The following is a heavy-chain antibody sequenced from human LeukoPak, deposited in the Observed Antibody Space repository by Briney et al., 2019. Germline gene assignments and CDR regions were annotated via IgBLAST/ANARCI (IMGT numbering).Heavy chain of an antibody. V-gene: IGHV3-23*01. CDR2: VSGSGGNT. CDR1: GFTFNSYA. D-gene: IGHD3-3*01. J-gene: IGHJ4*02. Sequence: GGSLRLSCAASGFTFNSYAMSWVRQAAGKGLEWVSGVSGSGGNTDYSDSVRGRFTISRDNSDNTLYLQMNSLRAEDTALYYCAKVRRRDSKSPGDARVDYWGQGTLVTVSS. CDR3: AKVRRRDSKSPGDARVDY.